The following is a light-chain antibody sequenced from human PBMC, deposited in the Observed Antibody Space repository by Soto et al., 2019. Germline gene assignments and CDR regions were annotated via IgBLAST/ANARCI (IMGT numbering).Light chain of an antibody. CDR2: EVS. CDR3: SLYTSSSTFV. V-gene: IGLV2-18*01. Sequence: QSALTQPPSVSGSPGQSVTISCTGTSSDVGSYNRVSWYQQAPGTAPKLMIYEVSNRPSGVPDRFSGSKSGNTAYLTISGLQPEEEADYYCSLYTSSSTFVFGGGTQLTVL. CDR1: SSDVGSYNR. J-gene: IGLJ3*02.